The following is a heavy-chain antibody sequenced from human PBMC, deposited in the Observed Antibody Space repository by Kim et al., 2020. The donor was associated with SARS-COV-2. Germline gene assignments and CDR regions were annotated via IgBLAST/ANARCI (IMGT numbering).Heavy chain of an antibody. D-gene: IGHD6-13*01. CDR3: ARDLPPHHGSSWYRVTYYYYYYGMDV. Sequence: GGSLRLSCAASGFTFSSYWMHWVRQAPGKGLVWVSRINSDGSSTSYADSVKGRFTISRDNAKNTLYLQMNSLRAEDTAVYYCARDLPPHHGSSWYRVTYYYYYYGMDVWGQGTTVTVSS. CDR2: INSDGSST. CDR1: GFTFSSYW. J-gene: IGHJ6*02. V-gene: IGHV3-74*01.